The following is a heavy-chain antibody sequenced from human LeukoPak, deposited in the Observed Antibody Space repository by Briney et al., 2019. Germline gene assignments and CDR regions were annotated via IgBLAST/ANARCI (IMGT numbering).Heavy chain of an antibody. D-gene: IGHD3-9*01. V-gene: IGHV3-33*01. CDR1: GFTFSSYG. CDR3: ARRGYDILTDQNWFDP. Sequence: GESLRLSCAASGFTFSSYGMHWVRQAPGKGLEWVAVIWSDGSNKYYADSVKGRFTISRDNAKNSLYLQMNSLRAEDTAVYYCARRGYDILTDQNWFDPWGQGTLVTVSS. J-gene: IGHJ5*02. CDR2: IWSDGSNK.